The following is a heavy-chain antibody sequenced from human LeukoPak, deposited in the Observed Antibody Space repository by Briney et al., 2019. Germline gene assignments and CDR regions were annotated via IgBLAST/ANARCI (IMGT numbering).Heavy chain of an antibody. CDR3: ASSDYYYDSSGDFDF. V-gene: IGHV4-34*01. J-gene: IGHJ4*02. CDR1: GGSFSGYY. D-gene: IGHD3-22*01. CDR2: INHSGST. Sequence: PSETLSLTCAVYGGSFSGYYWSWIRQPPGKGLEWVGEINHSGSTNYNPSLKSRVTISVDTSKNQFSLKLSSVTAADTAVYYCASSDYYYDSSGDFDFWGQGTLVTVSS.